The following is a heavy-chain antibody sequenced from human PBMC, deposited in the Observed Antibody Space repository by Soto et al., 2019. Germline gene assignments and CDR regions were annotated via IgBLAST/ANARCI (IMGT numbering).Heavy chain of an antibody. V-gene: IGHV4-34*01. Sequence: QVQLQQWGAGLLKPSETLSLTCAVYGGSFGSYYWSWIRQPPGNGLEGMGVINHSGSTNYDPSLRRRVAISLDTVKHQVSLTLSSVSASDMSVYYSGRGEPRFMEWLLLSEYFDPWGQGTLVTVSS. CDR2: INHSGST. D-gene: IGHD3-3*01. CDR1: GGSFGSYY. J-gene: IGHJ5*02. CDR3: GRGEPRFMEWLLLSEYFDP.